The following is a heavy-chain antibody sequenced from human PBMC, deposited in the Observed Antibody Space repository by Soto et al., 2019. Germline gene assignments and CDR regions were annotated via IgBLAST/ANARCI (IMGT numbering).Heavy chain of an antibody. CDR2: INHSGST. CDR3: ARGLLGIAVADTGRYFDY. Sequence: SETLSLTCAVYGGSFSGYYWSWIRQPPGKGLEWIGEINHSGSTNYNPSLKSRVTISVDTSKNQFSLKLSSVTAADTAVYYCARGLLGIAVADTGRYFDYWGQGTLVTVSS. D-gene: IGHD6-19*01. CDR1: GGSFSGYY. V-gene: IGHV4-34*01. J-gene: IGHJ4*02.